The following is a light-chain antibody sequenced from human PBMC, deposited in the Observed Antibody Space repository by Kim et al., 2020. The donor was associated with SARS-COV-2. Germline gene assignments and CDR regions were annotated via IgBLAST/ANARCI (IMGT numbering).Light chain of an antibody. CDR1: SSNIGNNF. CDR3: ASWDDSLSGFVV. CDR2: KNH. J-gene: IGLJ2*01. Sequence: QSVTISYSGSSSNIGNNFVYWYQQIPETAPKVLIYKNHRRPSGVPDRFSGSKSGTSASLAISGLRSEDEGDYYCASWDDSLSGFVVFGGGAQLTVL. V-gene: IGLV1-47*01.